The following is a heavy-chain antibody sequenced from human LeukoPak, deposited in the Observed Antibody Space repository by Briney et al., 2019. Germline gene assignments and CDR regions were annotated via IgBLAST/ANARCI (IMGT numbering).Heavy chain of an antibody. J-gene: IGHJ4*02. Sequence: GGSLRLSCTASGFTFGDYAMSWFRQAPGKGLEWVGFIRSEAYGGTTEYAASVKGRFTISRDDSKSIAYLQMNSLKTEDTAVYYCTRVEVDTAMQYYFDYWGQGTLVTVSS. CDR3: TRVEVDTAMQYYFDY. D-gene: IGHD5-18*01. CDR2: IRSEAYGGTT. V-gene: IGHV3-49*03. CDR1: GFTFGDYA.